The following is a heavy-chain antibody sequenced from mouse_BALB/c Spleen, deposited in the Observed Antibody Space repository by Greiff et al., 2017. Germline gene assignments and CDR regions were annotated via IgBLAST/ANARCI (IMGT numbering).Heavy chain of an antibody. Sequence: QVQLKQSGPGLVQPSQSLSITCTVSGFSLTSYGVHWVRQSPGKGLEWLGVIWSGGSTDYNAAFISRLSISKDNSKSQVFFKMNSLQANDTAIYYCARYGYDKRYFDVWGAGTTVTVSS. CDR1: GFSLTSYG. CDR3: ARYGYDKRYFDV. V-gene: IGHV2-2*02. D-gene: IGHD2-2*01. J-gene: IGHJ1*01. CDR2: IWSGGST.